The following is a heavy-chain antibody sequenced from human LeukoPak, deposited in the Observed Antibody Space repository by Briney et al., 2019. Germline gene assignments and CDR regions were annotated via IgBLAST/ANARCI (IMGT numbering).Heavy chain of an antibody. D-gene: IGHD6-13*01. J-gene: IGHJ4*02. CDR1: GFTFNTYS. CDR2: ISYSSSTI. V-gene: IGHV3-48*02. CDR3: ARDEETAAAGTFDC. Sequence: GGSLILSCAASGFTFNTYSMNWVRQAPGKGLEWVSYISYSSSTIYYADSVKGRFTISRDNAKNSLYLQMNSLRDEDTAVYYCARDEETAAAGTFDCWGQGTLVTVSS.